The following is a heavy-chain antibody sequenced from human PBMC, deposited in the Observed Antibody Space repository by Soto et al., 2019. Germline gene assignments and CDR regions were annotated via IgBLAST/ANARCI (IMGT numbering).Heavy chain of an antibody. V-gene: IGHV3-7*03. Sequence: LRLSCAASGFAFSTYWMSWVRQAPGQGLEWVANIKKDGSEEYYVDSVKGRFTISRDSAKNSLYLQMNSLRAEDTAVYYCAKDDDYVWGSYRPPPPLDYWGQGTLVTVSS. J-gene: IGHJ4*02. CDR1: GFAFSTYW. CDR2: IKKDGSEE. D-gene: IGHD3-16*02. CDR3: AKDDDYVWGSYRPPPPLDY.